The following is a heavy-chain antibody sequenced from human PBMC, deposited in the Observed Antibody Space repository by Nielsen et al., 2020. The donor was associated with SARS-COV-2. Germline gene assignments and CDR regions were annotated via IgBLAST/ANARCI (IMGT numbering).Heavy chain of an antibody. CDR2: INWNGGST. D-gene: IGHD2-21*02. V-gene: IGHV3-20*04. Sequence: GESLKISCAASGFTFDDYGMSWVRQAPGKGLEWVSGINWNGGSTGYADSVKGRFTISRDNAKNSLYLQMNSLRDEDTAVYYCASLLGGGDSDYWGQGTLVTVSS. J-gene: IGHJ4*02. CDR3: ASLLGGGDSDY. CDR1: GFTFDDYG.